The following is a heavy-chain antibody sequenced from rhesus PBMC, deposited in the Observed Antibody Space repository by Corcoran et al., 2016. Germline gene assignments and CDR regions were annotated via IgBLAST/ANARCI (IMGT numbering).Heavy chain of an antibody. CDR3: ARVGWVAAADPDAFDF. V-gene: IGHV2-1*01. CDR2: IYWDDTN. Sequence: QVTLKESGPALLNPTQTLTLTCAFSGFSLRTSGIGVGWLLQLSPNTMECLALIYWDDTNGYSTSLKSRLTISKDTSKNQVVLTMTNMDPVDTATYYCARVGWVAAADPDAFDFWGQGLMVTVSS. D-gene: IGHD6-31*01. J-gene: IGHJ3*01. CDR1: GFSLRTSGIG.